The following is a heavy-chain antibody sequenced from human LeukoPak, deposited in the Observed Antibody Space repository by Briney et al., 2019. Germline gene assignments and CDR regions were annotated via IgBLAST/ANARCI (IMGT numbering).Heavy chain of an antibody. J-gene: IGHJ4*02. Sequence: TSETLSLTCTVSGGSISSYYWSWIRQPPGKGLEWIGYIFFSGSTNYNPSLKSRVTISVDTSKNQFSLKLSSVTAADTAVYYCARAGSRGGYYDYWGQGTLVTVSS. CDR3: ARAGSRGGYYDY. CDR1: GGSISSYY. D-gene: IGHD3-22*01. V-gene: IGHV4-59*01. CDR2: IFFSGST.